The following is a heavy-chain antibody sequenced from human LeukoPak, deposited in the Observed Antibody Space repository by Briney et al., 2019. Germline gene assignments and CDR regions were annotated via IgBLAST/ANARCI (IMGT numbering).Heavy chain of an antibody. CDR3: ARVSFFRWAATRPSYYYYYMDV. D-gene: IGHD2-15*01. V-gene: IGHV4-4*07. CDR1: GGSISSYY. CDR2: IYNSGST. J-gene: IGHJ6*03. Sequence: SETLSLTCTVSGGSISSYYWSWIRQPAGKGLEWIGRIYNSGSTNYNPSLKSRVTMSVDTSKNQFSLKLSSVTAADTAVYYCARVSFFRWAATRPSYYYYYMDVWGKGTTVTISS.